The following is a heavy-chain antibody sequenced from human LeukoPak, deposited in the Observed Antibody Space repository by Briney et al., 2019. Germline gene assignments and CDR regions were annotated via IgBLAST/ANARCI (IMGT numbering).Heavy chain of an antibody. CDR3: ARQVDYYDSSGYYAAFDI. J-gene: IGHJ3*02. Sequence: SEALSLTCTVSGGSISSCYWSWIRQPPGKGLEWIGYIYYSGSTNYNPSLKSRVTISVDTSKNQFSLKLSSVTAADTAVYYCARQVDYYDSSGYYAAFDIWGQGTMVTVSS. CDR2: IYYSGST. D-gene: IGHD3-22*01. CDR1: GGSISSCY. V-gene: IGHV4-59*08.